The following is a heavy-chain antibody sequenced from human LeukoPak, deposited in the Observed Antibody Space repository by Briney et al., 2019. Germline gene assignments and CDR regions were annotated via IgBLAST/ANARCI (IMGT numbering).Heavy chain of an antibody. V-gene: IGHV1-8*01. CDR1: GYTFTGYD. CDR2: MNPNSGNT. J-gene: IGHJ3*02. Sequence: GASVKVSCKASGYTFTGYDINWVRQATGQGLEWMGWMNPNSGNTGYAQKFQGRVTMTRNTSISTAYMELSSLRSEDTAVYYCARGRRRRYGAFDIWGQGTMVTVSS. D-gene: IGHD1-14*01. CDR3: ARGRRRRYGAFDI.